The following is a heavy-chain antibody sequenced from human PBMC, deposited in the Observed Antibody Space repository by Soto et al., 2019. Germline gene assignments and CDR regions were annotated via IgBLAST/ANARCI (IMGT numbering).Heavy chain of an antibody. CDR1: GGSISSAGYC. CDR3: CAXGAIVKRVXXXXXP. J-gene: IGHJ5*02. Sequence: QVQLQESGPGLVKPSETLSLTCTVSGGSISSAGYCWSWIRQHPGRGLEWIGYMYYSGITYYNPSXXXRXTMXXXXXXXXXXXXXXXXXXXXXXXXXCAXGAIVKRVXXXXXPWGQGTLV. D-gene: IGHD1-26*01. CDR2: MYYSGIT. V-gene: IGHV4-31*03.